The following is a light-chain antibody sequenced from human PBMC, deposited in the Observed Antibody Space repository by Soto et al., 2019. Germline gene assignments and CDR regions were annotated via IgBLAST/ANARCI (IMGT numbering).Light chain of an antibody. Sequence: QSALTQPRSVSGSPGQSVTISCTGSSSDVGSYDYVSWYQQFPGNAPKLMIFDVSKRPSGVPDRFSGSKSGNTASLTISGLQAXDEADYYCCSYAGSYTFARNVFGTGTKVTVL. V-gene: IGLV2-11*01. CDR2: DVS. J-gene: IGLJ1*01. CDR1: SSDVGSYDY. CDR3: CSYAGSYTFARNV.